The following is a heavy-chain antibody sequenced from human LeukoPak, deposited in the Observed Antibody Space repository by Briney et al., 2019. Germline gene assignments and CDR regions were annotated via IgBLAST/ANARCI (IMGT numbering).Heavy chain of an antibody. J-gene: IGHJ6*03. V-gene: IGHV3-72*01. D-gene: IGHD2-2*01. CDR1: GVTRSDHH. CDR2: TSDRASNCRT. CDR3: ARAPGGYCSSTSCPRYYYYMDV. Sequence: GGCLRVSCAASGVTRSDHHMVWVREGLGKGLEGVGRTSDRASNCRTEYAPSVDGRFTISSDNSRTSVYVQMNILKTEDTAVYYCARAPGGYCSSTSCPRYYYYMDVWGKGTTVTVSS.